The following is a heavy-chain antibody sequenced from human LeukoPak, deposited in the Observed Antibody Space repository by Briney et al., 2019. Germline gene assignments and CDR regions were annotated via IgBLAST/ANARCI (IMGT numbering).Heavy chain of an antibody. CDR1: GGSISSVDRY. CDR2: IFSPGTT. V-gene: IGHV4-30-4*01. Sequence: SQTLSLTCTVSGGSISSVDRYWSWIRQSPGKGLEWFGYIFSPGTTYYNPSLKSRVIISVDTSKNQFSLELNSVTAADTAVYYCARDSYSYGYGGFDYWGQGILVTVSS. J-gene: IGHJ4*02. CDR3: ARDSYSYGYGGFDY. D-gene: IGHD5-18*01.